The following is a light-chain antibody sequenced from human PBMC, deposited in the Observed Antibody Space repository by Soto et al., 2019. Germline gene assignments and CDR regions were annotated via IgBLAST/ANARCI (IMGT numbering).Light chain of an antibody. CDR1: RSNIGSNT. V-gene: IGLV1-44*01. J-gene: IGLJ1*01. CDR2: SNN. Sequence: QSVLTQPPSASGTPGQRVTISCSGSRSNIGSNTVNWYQQLPGTSPKLLIYSNNQQPSGVPDRFSGSKSGTSASLAISGLQSEAEADYYCAAWDDSLNGYVFGTGTKVTVL. CDR3: AAWDDSLNGYV.